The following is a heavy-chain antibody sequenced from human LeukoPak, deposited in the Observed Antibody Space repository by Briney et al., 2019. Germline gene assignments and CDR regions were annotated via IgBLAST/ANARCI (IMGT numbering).Heavy chain of an antibody. D-gene: IGHD4-17*01. CDR3: ARGYYGDYVIPDY. CDR2: INPNSGGT. CDR1: GYTFTGYY. V-gene: IGHV1-2*02. J-gene: IGHJ4*02. Sequence: ASVKVSCKASGYTFTGYYMHWVRQAPGQGLEWMGWINPNSGGTNYAQKFQGRVTMTRDTSISTAYMELSRLRSDDTAVYYCARGYYGDYVIPDYWGQGTLVTVSS.